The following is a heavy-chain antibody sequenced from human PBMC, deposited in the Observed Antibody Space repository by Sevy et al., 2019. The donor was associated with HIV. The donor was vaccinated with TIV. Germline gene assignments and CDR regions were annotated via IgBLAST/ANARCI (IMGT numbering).Heavy chain of an antibody. V-gene: IGHV3-7*01. CDR3: ATDMFSRSSADALDI. D-gene: IGHD6-6*01. J-gene: IGHJ3*02. Sequence: GGCLRLSCAASGFTFSNYWMNWVRQAPGKGLEWVANIKQDGSGKYYMDSVKGRFTISRDNTKKSLFLQMNSLRVEDTAVYYCATDMFSRSSADALDIWGQGTMVTVSS. CDR1: GFTFSNYW. CDR2: IKQDGSGK.